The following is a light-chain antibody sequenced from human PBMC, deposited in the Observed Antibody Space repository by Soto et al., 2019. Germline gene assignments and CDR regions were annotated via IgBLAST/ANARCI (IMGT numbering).Light chain of an antibody. CDR1: SSDVGAYNY. V-gene: IGLV2-14*01. CDR2: EVS. CDR3: SSFTSSSTYV. Sequence: QSALTQPASVSGSPGQSITVSCTGTSSDVGAYNYVSWYQQHPGEAPKLMIYEVSDRPSGISNRFSGSKSGNTASLTISEPQAEDEADYYCSSFTSSSTYVFGTGTKLTVL. J-gene: IGLJ1*01.